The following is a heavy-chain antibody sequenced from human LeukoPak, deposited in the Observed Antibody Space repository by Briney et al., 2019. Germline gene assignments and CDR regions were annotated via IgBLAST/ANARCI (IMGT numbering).Heavy chain of an antibody. D-gene: IGHD1-1*01. CDR3: AARYNWNDLAY. CDR2: IKSKTDGGTT. CDR1: GFTFTNAW. J-gene: IGHJ4*02. V-gene: IGHV3-15*01. Sequence: GGSLRLSCAASGFTFTNAWMSWVRQAPGKGLEWVSRIKSKTDGGTTDYAAPVEGRFTISRDDSKNTLYLQMNSLKTEDRAVYYCAARYNWNDLAYWGQGTLVTVSS.